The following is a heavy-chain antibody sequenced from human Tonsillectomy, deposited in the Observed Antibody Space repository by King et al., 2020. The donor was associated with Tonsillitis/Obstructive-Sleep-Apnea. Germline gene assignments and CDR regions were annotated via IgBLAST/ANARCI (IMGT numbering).Heavy chain of an antibody. V-gene: IGHV3-48*03. J-gene: IGHJ5*02. CDR1: GFTFSSYE. CDR2: IGTSGSPI. Sequence: EVQLVESGGGLVQPGGSLRLSCAASGFTFSSYEMNWVRQSPGKGLEWVSYIGTSGSPIYYADSVKGRFTISRDNAKNSLYLQMNSLRAEDTAVYYCAMGYYYDSSAYYRSPWGQGTLVTVSS. CDR3: AMGYYYDSSAYYRSP. D-gene: IGHD3-22*01.